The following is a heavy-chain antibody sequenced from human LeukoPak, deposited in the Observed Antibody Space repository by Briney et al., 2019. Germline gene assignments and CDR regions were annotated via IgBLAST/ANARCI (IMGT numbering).Heavy chain of an antibody. CDR2: IYYSGST. Sequence: SETLSLTCTVSGGSISSYYWSWIRQPPGKGLEWIGYIYYSGSTNYNPSLKSRVTISVDTSKNQFSLKLSSVTAADKSVYYCARGPSNTDHPRGQRILVTVSS. J-gene: IGHJ5*02. V-gene: IGHV4-59*01. D-gene: IGHD1/OR15-1a*01. CDR3: ARGPSNTDHP. CDR1: GGSISSYY.